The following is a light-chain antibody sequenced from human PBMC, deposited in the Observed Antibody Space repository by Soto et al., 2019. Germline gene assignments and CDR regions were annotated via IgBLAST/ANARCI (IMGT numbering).Light chain of an antibody. J-gene: IGKJ3*01. CDR1: QSVSSSN. CDR2: GAS. CDR3: QQYGSSPFT. Sequence: EIVLTQSPGTLSLSPGERASLSCRASQSVSSSNLAWYQRKPGQAPRLLIYGASSRATGIPDRFRGSGSGTDFTLTISRLEPEDFAVYYCQQYGSSPFTFGPGTKVDIK. V-gene: IGKV3-20*01.